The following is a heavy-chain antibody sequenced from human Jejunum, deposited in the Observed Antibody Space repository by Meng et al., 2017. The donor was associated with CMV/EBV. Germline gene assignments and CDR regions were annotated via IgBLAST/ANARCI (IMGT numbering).Heavy chain of an antibody. CDR1: GYY. CDR3: ARGPPSRLRFLEWSLYYFDY. D-gene: IGHD3-3*01. Sequence: GYYWSWIRQPPGKGLEWIGEINHSGSTNYHPSLKSRVTISVDTSKNQFSLKLSSVTAADTAVYYCARGPPSRLRFLEWSLYYFDYWGQGTLVTVSS. CDR2: INHSGST. J-gene: IGHJ4*02. V-gene: IGHV4-34*01.